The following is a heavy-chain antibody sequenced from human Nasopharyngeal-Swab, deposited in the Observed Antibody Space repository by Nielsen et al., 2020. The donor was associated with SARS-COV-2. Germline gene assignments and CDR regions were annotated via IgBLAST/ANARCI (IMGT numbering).Heavy chain of an antibody. J-gene: IGHJ4*02. CDR3: ARDRERTFDY. V-gene: IGHV3-33*01. CDR1: GFTFSSYG. Sequence: GESLKISCAASGFTFSSYGMHWVRQAPGKGLEWVAVIWYDGSNKYYADSVKGRFTIPRDNSKNMLYLQMNSLRAEDTAVYYCARDRERTFDYWGQGTLVTVSS. D-gene: IGHD1-26*01. CDR2: IWYDGSNK.